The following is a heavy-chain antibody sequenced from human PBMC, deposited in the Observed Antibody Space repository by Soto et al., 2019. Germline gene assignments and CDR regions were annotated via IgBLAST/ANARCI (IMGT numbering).Heavy chain of an antibody. CDR2: ISYDGSNR. D-gene: IGHD6-13*01. Sequence: GGSLRLSCAASGFTFSSYGMHWVRQAPGKGLEWVAVISYDGSNRYYADSVKGRFTISRDNSKNTLYLQMNSLRAEDTAVYYCAKDIIAAAGTGYYYYYYGMDVWGQGTTVTVSS. CDR3: AKDIIAAAGTGYYYYYYGMDV. CDR1: GFTFSSYG. J-gene: IGHJ6*02. V-gene: IGHV3-30*18.